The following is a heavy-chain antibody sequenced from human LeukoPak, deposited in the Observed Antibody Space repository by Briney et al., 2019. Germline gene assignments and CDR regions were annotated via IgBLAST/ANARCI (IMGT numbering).Heavy chain of an antibody. D-gene: IGHD3-22*01. Sequence: GGSLRLSCVASGFTFSDYYMSWIRQAPGKGLERISYISSDDGTIYYADSVKGRFTISRDNAKKSPYLQMNSLRAEDTAVYYCARDYDSSGYYFYFDYWGQGTLVTVSS. V-gene: IGHV3-11*01. CDR2: ISSDDGTI. J-gene: IGHJ4*02. CDR1: GFTFSDYY. CDR3: ARDYDSSGYYFYFDY.